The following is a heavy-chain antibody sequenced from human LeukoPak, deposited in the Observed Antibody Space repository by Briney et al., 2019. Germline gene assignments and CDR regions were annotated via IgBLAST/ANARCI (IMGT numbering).Heavy chain of an antibody. CDR3: ASTLSGYDYYYYYMDV. CDR2: IYYSGST. Sequence: SETLSLTCTVSGGSISSYYWSWIRQPPGKGLEWIGYIYYSGSTNYNPSLKSRVTISVDTSKNQFSLKLSSVTAADTAVYYCASTLSGYDYYYYYMDVWGKGTTVTVSS. D-gene: IGHD5-12*01. V-gene: IGHV4-59*01. CDR1: GGSISSYY. J-gene: IGHJ6*03.